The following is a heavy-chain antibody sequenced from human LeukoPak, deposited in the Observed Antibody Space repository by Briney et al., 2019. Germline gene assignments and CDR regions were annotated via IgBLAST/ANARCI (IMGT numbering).Heavy chain of an antibody. CDR2: TWFMSIWKT. V-gene: IGHV6-1*01. CDR3: ARAGHGSHWFDP. D-gene: IGHD6-19*01. Sequence: SQTLSLTCAISGDSVSSDRAAWNWIRQSPSRGLEWLGRTWFMSIWKTEYAVSVQARATINADTSKSQFSLHLNSVTPEDTAVYYCARAGHGSHWFDPWGQGALVTVSS. J-gene: IGHJ5*02. CDR1: GDSVSSDRAA.